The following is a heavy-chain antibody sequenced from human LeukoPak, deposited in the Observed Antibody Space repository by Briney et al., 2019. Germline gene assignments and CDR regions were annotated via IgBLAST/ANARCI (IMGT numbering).Heavy chain of an antibody. CDR3: ARDGDYTYYDYVRGSYPYFDY. V-gene: IGHV1-3*01. J-gene: IGHJ4*02. D-gene: IGHD3-16*02. Sequence: ASVKVPCKASGYTFTSYAMHWVRQAPGQRLEWMGWINAGNGNTKYSQKFQGRVTITRDTSASTAYVELSSLRSEDTAVYYCARDGDYTYYDYVRGSYPYFDYWGQGTLVTVSS. CDR1: GYTFTSYA. CDR2: INAGNGNT.